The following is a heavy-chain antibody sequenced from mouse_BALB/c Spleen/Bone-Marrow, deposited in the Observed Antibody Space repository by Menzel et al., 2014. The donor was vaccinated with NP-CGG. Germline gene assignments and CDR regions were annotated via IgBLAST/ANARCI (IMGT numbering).Heavy chain of an antibody. D-gene: IGHD1-1*01. CDR2: INPSNGRT. Sequence: VKLMESGAELVKPGASVKLPCKASGYTFTGYWMHWVKQRPGQGLEWIGEINPSNGRTNYDEKFKSMATLTVDKSSSTAYMQLSSLTSEDSAVFYCARLIYGSSYIVDFWGQGTSVTVSS. V-gene: IGHV1S81*02. CDR1: GYTFTGYW. CDR3: ARLIYGSSYIVDF. J-gene: IGHJ4*01.